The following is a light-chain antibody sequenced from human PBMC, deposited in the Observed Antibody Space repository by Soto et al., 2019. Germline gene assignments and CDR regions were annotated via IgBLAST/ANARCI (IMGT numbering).Light chain of an antibody. CDR2: GVS. CDR1: QSTNY. Sequence: EIVLTQSPGTLSLSPGERATLSCRASQSTNYLAWYQQKPGQAPRLLIYGVSSRATVIPDRFSGSGSGTDLTRTISSREPEDFAVYYCQYYDSSPLYTFGQGTKLEIK. CDR3: QYYDSSPLYT. J-gene: IGKJ2*01. V-gene: IGKV3-20*01.